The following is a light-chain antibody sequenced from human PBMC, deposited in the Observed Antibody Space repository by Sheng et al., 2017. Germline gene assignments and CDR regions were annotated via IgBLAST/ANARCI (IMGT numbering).Light chain of an antibody. CDR3: CSYATTYTYV. Sequence: QSALTQPASVSGSPGQSITISCTVTNSDVGAHNLLAWYQRHPGKAPKLIIYGVTERPSGVSSRFSGSKSGNTASLTISGLQPEDEASYYCCSYATTYTYVFGTGTEVTVL. CDR2: GVT. J-gene: IGLJ1*01. CDR1: NSDVGAHNL. V-gene: IGLV2-23*02.